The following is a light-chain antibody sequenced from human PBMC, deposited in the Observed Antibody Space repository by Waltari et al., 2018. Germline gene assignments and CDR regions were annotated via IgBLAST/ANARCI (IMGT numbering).Light chain of an antibody. V-gene: IGLV1-51*01. CDR3: GSWDTSLSGHV. J-gene: IGLJ1*01. CDR2: DSD. CDR1: TSNIGNNY. Sequence: QSVLTQPPSVSAAPGQKVTISCSGSTSNIGNNYVYWYQQFPGTAPKLLIYDSDKRPSGIRDRFSGSKSGTSATLDITGLQTGDEADYYCGSWDTSLSGHVFGTGTKVTVL.